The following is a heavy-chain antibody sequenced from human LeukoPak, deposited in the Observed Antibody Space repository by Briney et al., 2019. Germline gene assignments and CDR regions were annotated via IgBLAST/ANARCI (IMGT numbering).Heavy chain of an antibody. Sequence: SETLSLTCAVYGGSFSGHYWSWIRQPPGKGLEWIGEINHSGSTNYNPSLKSRVTISVDTSKNQFSLKLSSVTAADTAVYYCASGTDFYDFWSGYYSWFDPWGQGTLVTVSS. J-gene: IGHJ5*02. V-gene: IGHV4-34*01. CDR3: ASGTDFYDFWSGYYSWFDP. CDR2: INHSGST. D-gene: IGHD3-3*01. CDR1: GGSFSGHY.